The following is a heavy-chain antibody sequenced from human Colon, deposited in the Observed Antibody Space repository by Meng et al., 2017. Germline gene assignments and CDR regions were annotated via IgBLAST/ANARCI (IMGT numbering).Heavy chain of an antibody. J-gene: IGHJ4*02. D-gene: IGHD6-19*01. CDR1: GFTFTNYA. CDR2: LTRSGGST. V-gene: IGHV3-23*01. Sequence: GGSLRLSCAASGFTFTNYAMSWVRQAPGKGLEWVSSLTRSGGSTYYPDSVKGRFTISRDNSKNTVYLHMDSLRAEDTALYYCAAGGDSSGWFFAYWGQGTLVTVSS. CDR3: AAGGDSSGWFFAY.